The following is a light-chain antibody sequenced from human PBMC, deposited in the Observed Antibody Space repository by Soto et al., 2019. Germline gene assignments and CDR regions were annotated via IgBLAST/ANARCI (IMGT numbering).Light chain of an antibody. CDR2: GAS. V-gene: IGKV3-20*01. Sequence: TQSPSTLSASVGDRVTITCRASQSISRWLAWYQQRPGQAPRLLIFGASYRATGIPDRFSGSGSGTDFTLTISRLEPEDFAVYYCQQYSSSPPEFTFGPGTKVDSK. J-gene: IGKJ3*01. CDR3: QQYSSSPPEFT. CDR1: QSISRW.